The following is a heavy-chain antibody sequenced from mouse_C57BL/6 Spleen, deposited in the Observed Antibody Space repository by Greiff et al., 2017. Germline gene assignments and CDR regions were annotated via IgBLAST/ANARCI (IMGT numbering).Heavy chain of an antibody. CDR1: GYSFTSYY. D-gene: IGHD3-2*02. V-gene: IGHV1-66*01. J-gene: IGHJ4*01. Sequence: QVQLKQSGPELVKPGASVKISCKASGYSFTSYYIHWVKQRPGQGLEWIGWIYPGSGNTKYNEKFKGKATLTADTSSSTAYMQLSSLTSEDSAVYYCARGGSGYVRYAMDYWGQGTSVTVSS. CDR3: ARGGSGYVRYAMDY. CDR2: IYPGSGNT.